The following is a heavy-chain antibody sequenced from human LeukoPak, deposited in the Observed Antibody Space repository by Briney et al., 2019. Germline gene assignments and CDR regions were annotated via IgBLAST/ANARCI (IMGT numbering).Heavy chain of an antibody. V-gene: IGHV3-64*01. D-gene: IGHD2-15*01. CDR3: ARYCNGGSCYSGYDY. J-gene: IGHJ4*02. CDR1: GFTFSSYA. CDR2: ISTNGGGT. Sequence: GGSLRLSCAASGFTFSSYAMHWVRQAPGKGLEYVAAISTNGGGTYYANSVKGRFTISRDNSKNTLYLQMGSLRAEDMSVYYCARYCNGGSCYSGYDYWGQGTLVTVSS.